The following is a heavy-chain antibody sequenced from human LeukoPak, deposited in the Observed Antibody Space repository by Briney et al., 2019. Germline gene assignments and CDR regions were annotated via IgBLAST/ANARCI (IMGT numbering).Heavy chain of an antibody. CDR3: ARDGPGDVGFDY. D-gene: IGHD7-27*01. CDR2: FSYSGST. Sequence: PSETPSLTCTVSRGSLSNYYWGWIRQPPGKGLEWIGFFSYSGSTNYNPSLKGRVTISVDTSKNQFSLKLTSVTAADTAVYYCARDGPGDVGFDYWGQGTLVTVSS. CDR1: RGSLSNYY. J-gene: IGHJ4*02. V-gene: IGHV4-59*01.